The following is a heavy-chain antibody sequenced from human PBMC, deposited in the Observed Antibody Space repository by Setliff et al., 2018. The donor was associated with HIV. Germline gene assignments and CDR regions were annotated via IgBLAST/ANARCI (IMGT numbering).Heavy chain of an antibody. CDR3: ARVSQDLLGAFDI. V-gene: IGHV4-38-2*01. CDR2: IFHSGST. CDR1: GYPISSGYF. Sequence: SETLSLTCAVSGYPISSGYFWGWIRQPPGKGLEWIASIFHSGSTYYNPSLKSRVTISVDSSKNQFFLKLTSVTAADTAMYYCARVSQDLLGAFDIWGQGTMVTVSS. D-gene: IGHD7-27*01. J-gene: IGHJ3*02.